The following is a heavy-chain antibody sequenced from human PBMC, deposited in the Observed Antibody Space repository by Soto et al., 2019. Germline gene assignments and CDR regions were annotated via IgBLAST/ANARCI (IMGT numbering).Heavy chain of an antibody. D-gene: IGHD1-1*01. V-gene: IGHV3-33*06. CDR2: TWYDGSTK. Sequence: QVQLVESGGGVVQPGRSLRLSCSASGFTFRSYGMNWVRQAPGKGLEWVAVTWYDGSTKYYADSVKGRFTISRDDSKNTLYLQMNSLRIQDSAVYYCAKSRRYNKYYFDYWGQGTLVTVSP. CDR1: GFTFRSYG. CDR3: AKSRRYNKYYFDY. J-gene: IGHJ4*02.